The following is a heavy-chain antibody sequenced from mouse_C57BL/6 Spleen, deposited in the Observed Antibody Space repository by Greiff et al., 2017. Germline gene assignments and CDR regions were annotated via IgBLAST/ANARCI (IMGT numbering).Heavy chain of an antibody. V-gene: IGHV10-1*01. D-gene: IGHD2-1*01. CDR2: IRSKSNNYAT. CDR3: VRDGNLYYYAMDY. Sequence: EAGGGLVQPKGSLKLSCAASGFSFNTYAMNWVRQAPGKGLEWVARIRSKSNNYATYYADSVKDRFTISRDDSESMLYLQMNNLKTEDTAMYYCVRDGNLYYYAMDYWGQGTSVTVSS. J-gene: IGHJ4*01. CDR1: GFSFNTYA.